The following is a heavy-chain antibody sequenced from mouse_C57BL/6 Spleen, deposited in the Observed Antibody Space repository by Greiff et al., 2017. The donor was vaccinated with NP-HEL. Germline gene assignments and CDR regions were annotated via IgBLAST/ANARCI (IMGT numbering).Heavy chain of an antibody. Sequence: QVQLQQPGAELVMPGASVKLSCKASGYTFTSYWMHWVKQRPGQGLEWIGEIDPSDSYTNYNQKFKGKSTLTVDKSSSTAYMQLSSLTSEDSAVYYCARGVYVSSYDYAMDYWGQGTSVTVAS. CDR2: IDPSDSYT. J-gene: IGHJ4*01. CDR1: GYTFTSYW. CDR3: ARGVYVSSYDYAMDY. D-gene: IGHD1-1*01. V-gene: IGHV1-69*01.